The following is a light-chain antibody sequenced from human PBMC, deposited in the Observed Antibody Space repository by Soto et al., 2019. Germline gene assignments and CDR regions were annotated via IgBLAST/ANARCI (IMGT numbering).Light chain of an antibody. J-gene: IGKJ3*01. CDR2: AAS. CDR3: QKYSSVPV. V-gene: IGKV1-27*01. CDR1: QGIRNF. Sequence: DIQMTQSPTSLSASVGDRVTITCRASQGIRNFVAWYQQKPGKPPKLLIYAASTLQSGVPSRFSGSGPGTDFTLTINRLQPEDVATYSCQKYSSVPVFGPGTKVEI.